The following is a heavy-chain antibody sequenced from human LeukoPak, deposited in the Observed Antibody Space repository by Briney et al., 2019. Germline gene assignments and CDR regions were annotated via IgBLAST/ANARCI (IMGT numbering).Heavy chain of an antibody. CDR2: INTNTGNP. CDR3: ARVPRLLRYFDWHLDY. Sequence: ASVKVSCKASGYTFTSYAMNWVRQAPGQGLEWMGWINTNTGNPTYAQGFTGRFVFSLDTSVSTAYLQISSLKAEDTAVYYCARVPRLLRYFDWHLDYWGQGTLVTVSS. J-gene: IGHJ4*02. D-gene: IGHD3-9*01. V-gene: IGHV7-4-1*02. CDR1: GYTFTSYA.